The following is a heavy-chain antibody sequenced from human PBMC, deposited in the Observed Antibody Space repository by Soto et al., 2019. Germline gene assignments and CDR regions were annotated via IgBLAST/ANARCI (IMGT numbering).Heavy chain of an antibody. J-gene: IGHJ4*02. CDR1: GFRFDDYV. CDR2: INSNSANV. D-gene: IGHD3-10*01. CDR3: ANSRVSMVRGLIIIPNY. V-gene: IGHV3-9*01. Sequence: EVQLVESGGGLVQPGRSLRLSCEASGFRFDDYVMHWVRQAPGKGLEWVSGINSNSANVEYADSVKGRFTISRDNSKNTLYLHMNSLRAEDTALYYCANSRVSMVRGLIIIPNYWGQGTLVTVSS.